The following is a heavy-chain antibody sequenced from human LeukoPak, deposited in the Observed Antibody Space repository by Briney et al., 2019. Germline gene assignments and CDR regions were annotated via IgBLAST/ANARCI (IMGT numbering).Heavy chain of an antibody. CDR1: GGSISSYY. Sequence: SETLSLTCTVSGGSISSYYWSWIRQPPGKGLEWIGYIHYSGSTHYNPSLKSRVTLSVDTSKTQFYLSLSSVTAADTAVYYCAREDSGSYYNFYYFYMDVWGKGTTVTISS. CDR3: AREDSGSYYNFYYFYMDV. V-gene: IGHV4-59*12. J-gene: IGHJ6*03. CDR2: IHYSGST. D-gene: IGHD3-10*01.